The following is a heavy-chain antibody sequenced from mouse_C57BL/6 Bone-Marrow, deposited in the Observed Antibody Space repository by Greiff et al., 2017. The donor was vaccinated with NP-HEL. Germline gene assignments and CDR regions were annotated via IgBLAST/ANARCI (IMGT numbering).Heavy chain of an antibody. CDR3: TRRKGAY. CDR1: GYTFTSYW. V-gene: IGHV1-5*01. CDR2: IYPGNGDP. J-gene: IGHJ3*01. Sequence: EVQVGESGTVLVRPGASVKLSCKTSGYTFTSYWMHWVNQRPGQGLDWIGLIYPGNGDPSYNEKFKGKANLTAVTSASTAYMELSCLANEDSAVYYCTRRKGAYWGQGTLVTVSA.